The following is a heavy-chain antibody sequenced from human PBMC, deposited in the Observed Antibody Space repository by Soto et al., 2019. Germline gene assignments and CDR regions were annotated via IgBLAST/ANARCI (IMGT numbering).Heavy chain of an antibody. D-gene: IGHD2-8*02. Sequence: GGSLRLSCAASGFTCGSYDMSWVRQAPGKGLEWVSTILVGGSTHYPDSVKGRFTISRDNSKNTAFLQMNSLTAGDTAVYYCAKATATGGGAFDICGQGTVVTVSS. CDR1: GFTCGSYD. CDR2: ILVGGST. CDR3: AKATATGGGAFDI. J-gene: IGHJ3*02. V-gene: IGHV3-23*01.